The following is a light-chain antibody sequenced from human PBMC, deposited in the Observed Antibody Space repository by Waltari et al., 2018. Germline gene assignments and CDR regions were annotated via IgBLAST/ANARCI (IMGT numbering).Light chain of an antibody. Sequence: DIQMTQSPSSLSASVGDRVTITCRASQSISHYLNWYQQKPQIAPKLLMFGASSLQSGVPSRFSGSGSGTDFTLTINNLQPEDFATYYCQQSYSSPWTFGQGTRVEIK. CDR3: QQSYSSPWT. J-gene: IGKJ1*01. CDR2: GAS. CDR1: QSISHY. V-gene: IGKV1-39*01.